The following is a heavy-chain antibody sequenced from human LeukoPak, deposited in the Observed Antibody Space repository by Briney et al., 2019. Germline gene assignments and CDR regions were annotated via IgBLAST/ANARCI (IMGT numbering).Heavy chain of an antibody. Sequence: PGGSLRLSCAASGFTFSSYGMHWVRQAPGRGLEWVSYISGSSGIIDYADSVRGRFTISRDNAKNSLYLQMSSLRAEDTAVYYCATDRGWRTSGYYLYYFEYWGQGTLVTYSS. CDR2: ISGSSGII. V-gene: IGHV3-48*01. CDR3: ATDRGWRTSGYYLYYFEY. CDR1: GFTFSSYG. D-gene: IGHD3-3*01. J-gene: IGHJ4*02.